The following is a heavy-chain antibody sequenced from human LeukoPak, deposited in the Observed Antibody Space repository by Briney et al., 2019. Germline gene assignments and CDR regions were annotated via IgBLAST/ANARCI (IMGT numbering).Heavy chain of an antibody. V-gene: IGHV4-4*07. J-gene: IGHJ4*02. D-gene: IGHD6-19*01. CDR1: GGSISSYY. Sequence: SETLSLTCTVSGGSISSYYWSWIRQPAGKGLEWIGRIYTSGSTNYNPSLKSRVTMSVDTSKNQFSLKLSSVTAADTAVYYCAREPITVAGRSFDYWGQGTLVTVSS. CDR2: IYTSGST. CDR3: AREPITVAGRSFDY.